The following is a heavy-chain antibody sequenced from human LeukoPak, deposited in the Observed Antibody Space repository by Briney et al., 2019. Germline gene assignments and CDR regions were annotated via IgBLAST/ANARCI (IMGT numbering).Heavy chain of an antibody. V-gene: IGHV1-8*01. Sequence: ASVTVSCKASGYTFTSYDINWVRQATGQGLEWMGWMNPNSGNTGYAQKFQGRVTMTRNTSISTAYMELSSLRSEDTAVYYCARGPRDGYNYYFDYWGQGTLVTVSS. CDR3: ARGPRDGYNYYFDY. CDR1: GYTFTSYD. D-gene: IGHD5-24*01. J-gene: IGHJ4*02. CDR2: MNPNSGNT.